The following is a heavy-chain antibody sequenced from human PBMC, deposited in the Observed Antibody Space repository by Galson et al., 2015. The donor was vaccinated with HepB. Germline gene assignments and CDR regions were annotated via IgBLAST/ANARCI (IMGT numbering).Heavy chain of an antibody. D-gene: IGHD2-21*01. J-gene: IGHJ5*02. CDR1: GFTFSSYT. CDR2: VSYDGREK. V-gene: IGHV3-30*04. CDR3: ARKAMVIEHYRWFDP. Sequence: SLRLSCAASGFTFSSYTIHRVRRAPGKGLEWVAVVSYDGREKYCADSVKGRFTISRDDSKNTLYLQMNSLRPEDTGTYHCARKAMVIEHYRWFDPWGQGTLVTVSS.